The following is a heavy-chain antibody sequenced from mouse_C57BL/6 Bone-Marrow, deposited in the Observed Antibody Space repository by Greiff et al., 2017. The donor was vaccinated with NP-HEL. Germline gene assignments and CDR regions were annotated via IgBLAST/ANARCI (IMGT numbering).Heavy chain of an antibody. CDR2: INPSSGYT. V-gene: IGHV1-4*01. Sequence: VQVVESGAELARPGASVKMSCKASGYTFTSYTMHWVKQRPGQGLEWIGYINPSSGYTKYNQKFKDKATLTADKSSSTAYMQLISLTSEDSAVYYCARTETWYVDVWGTGTAATVSS. CDR3: ARTETWYVDV. J-gene: IGHJ1*03. CDR1: GYTFTSYT.